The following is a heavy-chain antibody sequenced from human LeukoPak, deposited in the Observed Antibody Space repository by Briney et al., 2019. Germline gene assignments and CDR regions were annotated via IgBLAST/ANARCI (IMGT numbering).Heavy chain of an antibody. D-gene: IGHD1-7*01. CDR3: ARQGIYSLNYFY. J-gene: IGHJ4*02. Sequence: PSETLSLTCAVYGGSFSGYYWSWIRRPPGKGLEWIGEINHSGNTNYNPSLKSRVTISVDTSKNQFSLKLSSVTAADTAVYYCARQGIYSLNYFYWGQGTLVTVSS. V-gene: IGHV4-34*01. CDR1: GGSFSGYY. CDR2: INHSGNT.